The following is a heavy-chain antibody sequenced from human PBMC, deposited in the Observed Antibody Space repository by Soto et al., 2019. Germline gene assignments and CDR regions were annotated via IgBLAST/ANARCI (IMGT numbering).Heavy chain of an antibody. J-gene: IGHJ5*02. Sequence: QVQLQQWGAGLLKPSETLSLTCAVYGGSFSGYYWSWIRQPPGKGLEWIGEINHSGSTNYNPSLKSRVTISVDTSKNQFSLKLSSVTAADTAVYYCARGRSSWAYGSGRSKSWFDPWGQGTLVTVSS. CDR3: ARGRSSWAYGSGRSKSWFDP. CDR2: INHSGST. V-gene: IGHV4-34*01. CDR1: GGSFSGYY. D-gene: IGHD3-10*01.